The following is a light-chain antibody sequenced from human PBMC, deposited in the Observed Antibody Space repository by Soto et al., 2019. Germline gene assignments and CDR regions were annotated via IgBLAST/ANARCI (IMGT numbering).Light chain of an antibody. CDR1: QSVSSY. V-gene: IGKV3-11*01. CDR2: DAS. CDR3: QQRRYWPVT. J-gene: IGKJ1*01. Sequence: EIVLTQSPAILSMSPGERATLSCRASQSVSSYFAWYQQKPGQAPRLLIYDASNRATGVPARFSGSGSGTDFTLTISSLEPEDCAVYYCQQRRYWPVTFGQGTKVDIK.